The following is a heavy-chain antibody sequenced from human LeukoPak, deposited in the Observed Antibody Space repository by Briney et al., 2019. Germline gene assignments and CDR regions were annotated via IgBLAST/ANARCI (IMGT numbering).Heavy chain of an antibody. CDR1: GYTFTGYY. CDR3: AREGAHYDILTAFDY. Sequence: ASVKVSCKASGYTFTGYYMHWVRQAPGQGLEWMGWINPNSGGTNYAQKFQGRVTMTRDASISTAYMELSRLRSDDTAVYYYAREGAHYDILTAFDYWGQGTLVTVSS. V-gene: IGHV1-2*02. J-gene: IGHJ4*02. D-gene: IGHD3-9*01. CDR2: INPNSGGT.